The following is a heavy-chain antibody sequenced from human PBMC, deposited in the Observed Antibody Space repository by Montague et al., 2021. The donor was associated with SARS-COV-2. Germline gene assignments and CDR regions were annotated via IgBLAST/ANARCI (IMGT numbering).Heavy chain of an antibody. CDR1: GDSVASTSAA. D-gene: IGHD4-23*01. Sequence: CAISGDSVASTSAAWSWIRQSPSGGLEWLGRTYYRSKWYNNYAASVRSRITIGPDTSKNQFSLHLNSVTPEDTAVYYCARAPGPGDGGNGNFEYWGQGSLVTVSP. J-gene: IGHJ4*02. CDR2: TYYRSKWYN. V-gene: IGHV6-1*01. CDR3: ARAPGPGDGGNGNFEY.